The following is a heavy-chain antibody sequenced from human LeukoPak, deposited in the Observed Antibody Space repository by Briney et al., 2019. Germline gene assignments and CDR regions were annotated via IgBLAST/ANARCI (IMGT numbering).Heavy chain of an antibody. V-gene: IGHV3-23*01. CDR2: ISGSGGST. CDR3: AKDFHFINKLLWFGELLYKGDWFDP. J-gene: IGHJ5*02. D-gene: IGHD3-10*01. CDR1: GLTFSSYA. Sequence: PGGSLRLSCAASGLTFSSYAMSWVRQAPGKGLEWVSAISGSGGSTYYEDSVKGRFTISRDNSKNTLYLQMNSLRAEDTAVYYCAKDFHFINKLLWFGELLYKGDWFDPWGQETLVTVSS.